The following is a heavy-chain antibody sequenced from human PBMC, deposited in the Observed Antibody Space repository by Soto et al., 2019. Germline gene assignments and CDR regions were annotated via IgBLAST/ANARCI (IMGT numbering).Heavy chain of an antibody. CDR2: IYYSGST. CDR1: GGSISSGDYY. D-gene: IGHD3-9*01. J-gene: IGHJ4*02. V-gene: IGHV4-30-4*01. Sequence: SETLSLTCTVSGGSISSGDYYWSWIRQPPGKGLEWIGYIYYSGSTYYNPSLKSRVTISVDTSKNQFSLKLSSVTAADTAVYYCARGGYDNLTGPADYWGQGTLVTVSS. CDR3: ARGGYDNLTGPADY.